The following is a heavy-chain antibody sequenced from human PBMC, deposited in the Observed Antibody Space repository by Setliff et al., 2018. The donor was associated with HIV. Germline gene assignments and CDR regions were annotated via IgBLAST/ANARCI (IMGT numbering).Heavy chain of an antibody. D-gene: IGHD3-22*01. CDR1: GYSFGDYW. V-gene: IGHV5-51*01. J-gene: IGHJ3*01. CDR2: IFPADSDT. Sequence: GESLKISCRGFGYSFGDYWIGWVRQKPGTGLEWMGIIFPADSDTRVSPSFQGQVSISADRSTYAAFLQWTSLKASDTGMYFCARHMVDTSMLVVKSPGAFDLWGQGTLVTVSS. CDR3: ARHMVDTSMLVVKSPGAFDL.